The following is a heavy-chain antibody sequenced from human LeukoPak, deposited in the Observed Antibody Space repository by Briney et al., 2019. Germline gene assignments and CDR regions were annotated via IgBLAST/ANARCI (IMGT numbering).Heavy chain of an antibody. CDR1: GFTFSSYA. D-gene: IGHD6-19*01. V-gene: IGHV3-21*01. J-gene: IGHJ4*02. CDR2: ISSSSSYI. Sequence: GGSLRLSCAASGFTFSSYAMSWVRQAPGKGLEWVSSISSSSSYIYYADPVKGRFTISRDNAKNSLYLQMNSLRAEDTAVYYCARDHSGWYYFDYWGQGTLVTVSS. CDR3: ARDHSGWYYFDY.